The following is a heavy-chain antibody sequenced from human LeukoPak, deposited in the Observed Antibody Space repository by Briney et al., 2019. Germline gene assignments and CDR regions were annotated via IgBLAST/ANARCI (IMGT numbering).Heavy chain of an antibody. D-gene: IGHD3-16*01. J-gene: IGHJ3*02. CDR2: IRYDGSNK. Sequence: GGSLRLSCAASGFTFSSYGMHWVRQAPGKGLEWVAFIRYDGSNKYYADSVKGRFTISRDNAKNSLYLQMNSLRVEDTAVFYCARGGSLGERTDIWGQGTMVTVSS. CDR1: GFTFSSYG. V-gene: IGHV3-30*02. CDR3: ARGGSLGERTDI.